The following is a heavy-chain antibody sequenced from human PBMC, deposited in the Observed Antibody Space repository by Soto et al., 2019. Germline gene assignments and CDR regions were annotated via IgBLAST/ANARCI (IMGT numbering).Heavy chain of an antibody. CDR3: XXXXXXXXGSCYSAPQLWLPDPHFDY. D-gene: IGHD2-15*01. J-gene: IGHJ4*02. CDR2: ISYDGSNK. CDR1: GFTFSSYA. Sequence: QVQLVESGGGVVQPGRSLRLSCAASGFTFSSYAMHWVRQAPGKGLEWVAVISYDGSNKYYADSVKGRFTISRDNSKXXXXXXXXXXXXXXXXXXXXXXXXXXXXGSCYSAPQLWLPDPHFDYWGQGTLVTVSS. V-gene: IGHV3-30-3*01.